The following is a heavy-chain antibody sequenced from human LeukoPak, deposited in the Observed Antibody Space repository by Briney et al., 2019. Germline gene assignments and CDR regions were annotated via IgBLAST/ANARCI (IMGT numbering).Heavy chain of an antibody. Sequence: GGSLRLSCAASGFIFSSYGMHWVRQAPGKGLEWVAVIWYDGSNKYYADSVKGRFAISRDDSKNTLYLQMNSLRAEDTAVYYCVRDVGNFGSGSAYFDSWGQGTLVTVSS. D-gene: IGHD3-10*01. CDR2: IWYDGSNK. V-gene: IGHV3-33*01. CDR3: VRDVGNFGSGSAYFDS. J-gene: IGHJ4*02. CDR1: GFIFSSYG.